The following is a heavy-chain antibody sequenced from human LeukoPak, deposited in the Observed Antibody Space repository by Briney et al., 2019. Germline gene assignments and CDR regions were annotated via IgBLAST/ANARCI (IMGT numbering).Heavy chain of an antibody. CDR3: ARDCGYYYMDV. Sequence: GGSLRLSCAASGFTFSSYEMNWVRQAPGKGLEWVSYISSSGSTIYYADSVKGRFTISRDNAKNPLYLQMNSLRAEDTAVYYCARDCGYYYMDVWGKGTTVTVSS. CDR2: ISSSGSTI. CDR1: GFTFSSYE. D-gene: IGHD2-21*01. J-gene: IGHJ6*03. V-gene: IGHV3-48*03.